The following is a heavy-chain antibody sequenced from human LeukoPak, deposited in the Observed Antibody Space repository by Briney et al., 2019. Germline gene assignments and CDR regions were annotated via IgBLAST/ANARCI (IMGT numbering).Heavy chain of an antibody. J-gene: IGHJ3*02. CDR1: GYSISSGYL. V-gene: IGHV4-38-2*02. D-gene: IGHD4-11*01. Sequence: SETLSLTCTVSGYSISSGYLWGWIRQPPGKGLEWIGSIDGSGSSYYNPSLKSRVTISVDTSKNQFSLKLSSVTAADTAVYYCARGDDYDAFDIWGQGTMVTVSS. CDR2: IDGSGSS. CDR3: ARGDDYDAFDI.